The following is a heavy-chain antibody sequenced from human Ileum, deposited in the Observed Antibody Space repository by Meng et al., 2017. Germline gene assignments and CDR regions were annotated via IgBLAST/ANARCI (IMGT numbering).Heavy chain of an antibody. Sequence: QPQEPGLAMLRPSVTLPLTCAVSCFSITSSGYYWGWIRQPPGKGLEWIGSLSHGGTTFYNPSLNSRVTISRDTSKNQFSLKVTSVTAADTAVYYCARDIGGTPADYWGQGTLVTVSS. J-gene: IGHJ4*02. D-gene: IGHD1-14*01. CDR3: ARDIGGTPADY. V-gene: IGHV4-39*07. CDR1: CFSITSSGYY. CDR2: LSHGGTT.